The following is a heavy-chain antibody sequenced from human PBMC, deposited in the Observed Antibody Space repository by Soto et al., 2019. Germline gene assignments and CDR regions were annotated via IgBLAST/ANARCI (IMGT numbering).Heavy chain of an antibody. J-gene: IGHJ5*02. D-gene: IGHD6-19*01. CDR3: ARDRDSSGWPNWFDP. V-gene: IGHV3-21*01. CDR1: GFTFSSYS. Sequence: GGSLRLSCAASGFTFSSYSMNWVRQAPGKGLEWVSSISSSSSYIYYADSVKGRFTISRDNAKNSLYLQMNSLRAEDTAVYYCARDRDSSGWPNWFDPWGQGTLVTVSS. CDR2: ISSSSSYI.